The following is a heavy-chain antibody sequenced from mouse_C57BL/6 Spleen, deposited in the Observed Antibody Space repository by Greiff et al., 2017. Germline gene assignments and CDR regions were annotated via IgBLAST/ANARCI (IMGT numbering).Heavy chain of an antibody. D-gene: IGHD1-1*01. Sequence: QVQLQQPGAELVMPGASVKLSCKASGYTFTRYWMHWVKQRPGQGLEWIGEIDPSDRYTNYKQKFPGKSPLTVDTSSSTAYLQLRSLPSEDSAVYYCSRRTTVVAFDYWGQGTPLTVSA. CDR2: IDPSDRYT. J-gene: IGHJ2*01. CDR1: GYTFTRYW. CDR3: SRRTTVVAFDY. V-gene: IGHV1-69*01.